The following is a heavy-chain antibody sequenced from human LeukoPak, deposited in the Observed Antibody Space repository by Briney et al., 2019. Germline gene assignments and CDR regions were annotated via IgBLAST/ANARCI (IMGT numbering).Heavy chain of an antibody. J-gene: IGHJ4*02. CDR1: GGSITRRSSY. D-gene: IGHD6-19*01. CDR2: IYYSGST. V-gene: IGHV4-39*01. CDR3: ASHPYSSGWYVDY. Sequence: SETLSLPCTVSGGSITRRSSYWGWIRQPPGKGLEWIANIYYSGSTYYNPSLKSRVTISVDTSKNQFSLKVNSVTAADTAVYYCASHPYSSGWYVDYWGQGTLVTVSS.